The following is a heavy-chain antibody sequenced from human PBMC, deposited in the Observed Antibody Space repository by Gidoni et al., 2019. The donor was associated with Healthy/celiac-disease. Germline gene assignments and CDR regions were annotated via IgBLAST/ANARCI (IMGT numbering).Heavy chain of an antibody. J-gene: IGHJ5*02. V-gene: IGHV3-23*01. CDR3: AKGDTWGSYNWFDP. CDR2: ISGSGGST. D-gene: IGHD3-16*01. Sequence: EVQLLESGGGLVQPGGSLSLSCAASGFPFCSYAMSWVRQAPGKGLEWVSAISGSGGSTYYADSVKGRFTISRDNSKNTLYLQMNSLRAEDTAVYYCAKGDTWGSYNWFDPWGQGTLVTVSS. CDR1: GFPFCSYA.